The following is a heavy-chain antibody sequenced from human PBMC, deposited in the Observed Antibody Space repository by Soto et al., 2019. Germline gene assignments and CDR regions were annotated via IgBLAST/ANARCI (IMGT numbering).Heavy chain of an antibody. Sequence: SETLSLTCTVSGGSISTYYWSWLRQPPGKGLEWIGYIYHSGSTNYNPSLKSRVTISVDKSKNQFSLRLSSVTAADTAVYYCSRRGYSSGWSDAFDIWGQGTMVTVSS. CDR2: IYHSGST. CDR1: GGSISTYY. V-gene: IGHV4-59*08. J-gene: IGHJ3*02. CDR3: SRRGYSSGWSDAFDI. D-gene: IGHD6-19*01.